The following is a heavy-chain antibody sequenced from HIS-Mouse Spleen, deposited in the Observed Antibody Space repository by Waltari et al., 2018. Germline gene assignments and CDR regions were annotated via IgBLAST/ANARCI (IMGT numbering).Heavy chain of an antibody. CDR2: IYYSGST. Sequence: QLQLQESGPGLVKPSETLSLTCPVSGGSISSSSYYWAWIRPPPGRGLEWIGSIYYSGSTYYNPSLKSRVTISVDTSKNQFSLKLSSVTAADTAVYYCARQTMVRGVIISYNWFDPWGQGTLVTVSS. CDR1: GGSISSSSYY. J-gene: IGHJ5*02. D-gene: IGHD3-10*01. CDR3: ARQTMVRGVIISYNWFDP. V-gene: IGHV4-39*01.